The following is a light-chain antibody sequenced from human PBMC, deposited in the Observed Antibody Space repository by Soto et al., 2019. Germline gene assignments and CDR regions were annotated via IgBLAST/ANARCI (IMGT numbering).Light chain of an antibody. V-gene: IGKV1-33*01. CDR2: DES. CDR3: PPSENLPT. CDR1: QNIHNH. J-gene: IGKJ5*01. Sequence: THMTQSPSALSASVGDRVTITCQARQNIHNHLHWYQQNPGRAPKLLIYDESNLEAGVPSRFRGSGSGTDFTFTISSVQPEAIATSYSPPSENLPTFAQGARVEIK.